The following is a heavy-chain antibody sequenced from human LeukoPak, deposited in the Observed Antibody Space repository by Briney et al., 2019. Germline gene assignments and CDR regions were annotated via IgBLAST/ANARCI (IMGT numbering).Heavy chain of an antibody. Sequence: GASVNVSCKASGYTFTSYGISWVRQAPGQGLGWMGWISAYNGNTNYAQKLQGRVTMTTDTSTSTAYMELRSLRSDDTAVYYCAIQIGDYYYGMDVWGQGTTVTVSS. CDR2: ISAYNGNT. D-gene: IGHD5-18*01. J-gene: IGHJ6*02. CDR3: AIQIGDYYYGMDV. V-gene: IGHV1-18*01. CDR1: GYTFTSYG.